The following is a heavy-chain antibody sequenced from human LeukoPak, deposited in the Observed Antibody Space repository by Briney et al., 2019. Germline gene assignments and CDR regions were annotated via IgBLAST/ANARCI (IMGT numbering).Heavy chain of an antibody. CDR2: ISAYNGNT. V-gene: IGHV1-18*01. CDR1: GYTFTSYG. J-gene: IGHJ5*02. Sequence: ASVKVSCKASGYTFTSYGIIWVRQAPGQGLEWMGWISAYNGNTNYAQKLQGRVTMTTDTSTSTAYMELRSLRSDDTAVYYCARDYAAAGSPLRFDPWGQGTLVTVSS. D-gene: IGHD6-13*01. CDR3: ARDYAAAGSPLRFDP.